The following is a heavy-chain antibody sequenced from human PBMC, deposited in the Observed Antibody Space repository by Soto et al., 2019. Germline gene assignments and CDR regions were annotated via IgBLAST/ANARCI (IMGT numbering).Heavy chain of an antibody. Sequence: QVQLVESGGGVVQPGRSLRLSCAASGFTFSSYGMHWVRQAPGKGLEWGAVISYDGSNKNYADSVKGRFTISRDNSKNTLYLQMNSLRAEDTAVYYCANGGIAALVSVYGMDVWGQGTTVTVSS. CDR2: ISYDGSNK. CDR3: ANGGIAALVSVYGMDV. V-gene: IGHV3-30*18. CDR1: GFTFSSYG. J-gene: IGHJ6*02. D-gene: IGHD6-13*01.